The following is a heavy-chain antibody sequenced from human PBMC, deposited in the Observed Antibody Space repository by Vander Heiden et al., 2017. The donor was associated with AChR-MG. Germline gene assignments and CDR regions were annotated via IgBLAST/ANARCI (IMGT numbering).Heavy chain of an antibody. J-gene: IGHJ5*02. CDR3: ARDPANYDSSGYSPFDR. CDR2: ISPYNRNT. V-gene: IGHV1-18*01. Sequence: QVQLVQSGAEVKKTGASVQVSCKASGYSFTTYGISWVRQAPGQGLEWMGWISPYNRNTNYAQKFQGRVTMTTDTSTSTAYMELRSLRSDDTAVYYCARDPANYDSSGYSPFDRWGQGTLVTVSS. CDR1: GYSFTTYG. D-gene: IGHD3-22*01.